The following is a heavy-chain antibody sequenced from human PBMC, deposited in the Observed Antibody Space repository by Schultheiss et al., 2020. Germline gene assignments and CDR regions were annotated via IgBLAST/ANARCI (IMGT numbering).Heavy chain of an antibody. Sequence: GGSLRLSCAASGFTFSSYAMSWVRQAPGKGLEWVSGVSWNSGSIGYADSVKGRFTISRDNAKNSLYLQMISLRAEDTAVYYCAREVAGSDYWGQGTLVTVSS. J-gene: IGHJ4*02. CDR2: VSWNSGSI. CDR3: AREVAGSDY. V-gene: IGHV3-20*04. D-gene: IGHD6-19*01. CDR1: GFTFSSYA.